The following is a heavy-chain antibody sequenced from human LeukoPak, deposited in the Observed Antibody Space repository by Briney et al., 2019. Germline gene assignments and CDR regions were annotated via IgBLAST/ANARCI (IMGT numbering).Heavy chain of an antibody. Sequence: GASVKVSCKASGYTFTSYYMHWVRQAPGQGLEWMGIINPSGGSTSYAQKFQGRVTMTRDTSTSTVYMELSSLRSEDTAVYYCARDWNLKGGVGATSVSYYFDYWGQGTLVTVSS. J-gene: IGHJ4*02. D-gene: IGHD1-26*01. CDR3: ARDWNLKGGVGATSVSYYFDY. CDR2: INPSGGST. CDR1: GYTFTSYY. V-gene: IGHV1-46*01.